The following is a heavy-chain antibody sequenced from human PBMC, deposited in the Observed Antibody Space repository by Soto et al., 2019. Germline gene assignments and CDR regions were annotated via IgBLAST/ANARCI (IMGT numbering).Heavy chain of an antibody. CDR3: VRDYQRDY. Sequence: GGSLRLSCAGSGFTFSSYEMNWVRQAPGKGLEWVSYIGTSASNIFYADSVKGRFTISRDNAQKSLYLQMNSLRAEDTAVYYCVRDYQRDYWGQGNMVTVSS. J-gene: IGHJ4*02. CDR1: GFTFSSYE. V-gene: IGHV3-48*03. D-gene: IGHD2-2*01. CDR2: IGTSASNI.